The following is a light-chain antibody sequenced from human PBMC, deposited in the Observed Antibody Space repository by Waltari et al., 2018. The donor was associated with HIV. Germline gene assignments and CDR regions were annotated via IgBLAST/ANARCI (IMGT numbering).Light chain of an antibody. CDR1: SSDVGGYKY. CDR2: EVS. Sequence: QSALTQPASVSGSPGQSITISCTGTSSDVGGYKYVSWYQHHPSKAPKLMIYEVSNRPSGVSNRFSGSKSGNTASLTISGLQAEDEADYYCSSYTSNYTVVFGGGTKLTVL. CDR3: SSYTSNYTVV. V-gene: IGLV2-14*01. J-gene: IGLJ2*01.